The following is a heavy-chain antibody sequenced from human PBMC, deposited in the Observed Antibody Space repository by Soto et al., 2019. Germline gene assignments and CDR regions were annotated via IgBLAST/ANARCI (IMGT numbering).Heavy chain of an antibody. D-gene: IGHD2-2*01. CDR3: ARDHPTAPDIVVVPAAIFPYNWFDP. J-gene: IGHJ5*02. CDR1: GGTFSSYT. CDR2: IIPILGIA. Sequence: SVKVSCKASGGTFSSYTISWVRQAPGQGLEWMGRIIPILGIANYAQKFQGRVTITADKSTSTAYMELSSLRSEDTAVYYCARDHPTAPDIVVVPAAIFPYNWFDPWGQGTLVTVSS. V-gene: IGHV1-69*04.